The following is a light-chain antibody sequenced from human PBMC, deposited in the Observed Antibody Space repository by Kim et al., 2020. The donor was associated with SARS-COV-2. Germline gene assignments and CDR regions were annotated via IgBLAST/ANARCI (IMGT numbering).Light chain of an antibody. CDR1: KLGDKN. CDR2: QES. CDR3: QAWDSSIWV. V-gene: IGLV3-1*01. Sequence: ISTGQTDSITGAGDKLGDKNACGYQQKPVKSPVQVIYQESKRPSGIPERFSGSNSGNTATLTISGTQAMDEADYYCQAWDSSIWVFGGGTKLTVL. J-gene: IGLJ3*02.